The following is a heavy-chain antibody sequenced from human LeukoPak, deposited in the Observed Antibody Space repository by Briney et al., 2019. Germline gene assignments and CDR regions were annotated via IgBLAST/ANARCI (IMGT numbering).Heavy chain of an antibody. CDR3: ARVRGSSSWYSPLVFDY. V-gene: IGHV4-59*01. D-gene: IGHD6-13*01. Sequence: SETLSLTCTVSGGSISSYYWSWIRQPPGKGLEWIGYIYYSGSTNYNPSLKSRVTISVDTSKNQFPLKLSSVTAADTAVYYCARVRGSSSWYSPLVFDYWGQGTLVTVSS. CDR2: IYYSGST. CDR1: GGSISSYY. J-gene: IGHJ4*02.